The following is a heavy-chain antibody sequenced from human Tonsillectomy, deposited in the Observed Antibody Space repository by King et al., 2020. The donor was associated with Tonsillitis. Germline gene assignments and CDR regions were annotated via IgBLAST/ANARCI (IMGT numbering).Heavy chain of an antibody. Sequence: VQLVESGGGLVQPGGSLRLSCAASGFTFSSYAMSWVRQAPGKGLEWGSAISGSVVSTYYADSVKGRFTISRDNSKNTLSLQMNSPRAEDTAVYYCAKRSQRWGLIYYFDYWGQGTLVTVSS. CDR2: ISGSVVST. J-gene: IGHJ4*02. V-gene: IGHV3-23*04. D-gene: IGHD3-16*01. CDR1: GFTFSSYA. CDR3: AKRSQRWGLIYYFDY.